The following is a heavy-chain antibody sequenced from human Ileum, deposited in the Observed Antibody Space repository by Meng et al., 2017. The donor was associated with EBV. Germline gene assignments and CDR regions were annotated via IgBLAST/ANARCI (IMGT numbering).Heavy chain of an antibody. CDR1: GGSISRSDW. CDR3: ASSDYYRSDD. J-gene: IGHJ4*02. CDR2: TSHSGST. Sequence: QVQLQESGPGLVKPSEXLSLTCAVSGGSISRSDWWSWVRQPPGKGLEWIGETSHSGSTNYSPSLKGRVTISLDKSKNQLSLKLNSVTAADTAVYYCASSDYYRSDDWGQGTLVTVSS. D-gene: IGHD3-22*01. V-gene: IGHV4-4*02.